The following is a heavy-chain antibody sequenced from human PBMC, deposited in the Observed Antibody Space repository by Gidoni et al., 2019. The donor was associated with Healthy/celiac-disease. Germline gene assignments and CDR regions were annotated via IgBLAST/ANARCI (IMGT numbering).Heavy chain of an antibody. D-gene: IGHD3-22*01. J-gene: IGHJ4*02. CDR2: INPSGGST. Sequence: QVQLVQSGAEVQKPGASVKVSCNASGYTFTSYYMPWVRQAPGQGLEWKGIINPSGGSTSYAQKFQGRVTMTRDTSTSTVYMELSSLRSEDTAVYYCARERGGSSGNYLFDYWGQGNLVTVSS. V-gene: IGHV1-46*03. CDR3: ARERGGSSGNYLFDY. CDR1: GYTFTSYY.